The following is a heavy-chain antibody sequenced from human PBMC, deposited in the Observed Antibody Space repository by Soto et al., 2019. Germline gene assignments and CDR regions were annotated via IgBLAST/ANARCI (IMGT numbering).Heavy chain of an antibody. CDR3: AISRITVFGLPPMVIFNSYAVDS. J-gene: IGHJ6*02. D-gene: IGHD3-3*01. CDR1: GCTFSSYA. V-gene: IGHV1-69*13. CDR2: IIPVFGTA. Sequence: GASVKVSCKASGCTFSSYAISWVRQAPGQGLEWMGGIIPVFGTANYAQKFQGRVAVTADESTSTAYMELSSLRSEDTAVYFCAISRITVFGLPPMVIFNSYAVDSWAQGTTVTVSS.